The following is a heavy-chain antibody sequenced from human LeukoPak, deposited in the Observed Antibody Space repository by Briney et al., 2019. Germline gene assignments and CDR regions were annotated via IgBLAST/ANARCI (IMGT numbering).Heavy chain of an antibody. Sequence: GGSLRLSCAASGFTFSSYSMNWVRQAPGKGLEWVSSISSSSSYIYYADSVKGRFTISRDNAKNSLYLQMNSLRAEDTAVYYCARDASRITMVRGGDNWFDPWGQGTLVTVSS. V-gene: IGHV3-21*01. CDR2: ISSSSSYI. D-gene: IGHD3-10*01. CDR1: GFTFSSYS. J-gene: IGHJ5*02. CDR3: ARDASRITMVRGGDNWFDP.